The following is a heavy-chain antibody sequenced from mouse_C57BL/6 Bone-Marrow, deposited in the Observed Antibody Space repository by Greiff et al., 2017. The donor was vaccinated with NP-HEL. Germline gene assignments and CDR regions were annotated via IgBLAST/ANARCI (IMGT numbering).Heavy chain of an antibody. V-gene: IGHV1S132*01. J-gene: IGHJ4*01. CDR2: IYPGTGST. CDR3: AREEITTYTMDY. CDR1: GYIFTSYW. D-gene: IGHD1-1*01. Sequence: VQRVESGAELVRPGTSVKLSCKTSGYIFTSYWIHWVKQRSGQGLECIARIYPGTGSTYYNEKFKGKATLTADKSSSTAYMQLSSLKSEDSAVFFCAREEITTYTMDYWGQGTSVTVSS.